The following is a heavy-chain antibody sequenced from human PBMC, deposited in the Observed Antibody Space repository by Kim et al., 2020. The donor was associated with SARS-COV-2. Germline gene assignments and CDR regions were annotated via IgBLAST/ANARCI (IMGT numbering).Heavy chain of an antibody. D-gene: IGHD6-13*01. CDR2: ISGSGGST. Sequence: GGSLRLSCAASGFTFSSYAMSWVRQAPGKGLEWVSAISGSGGSTYYADSVKGRFTISRDNSKNTLYLQMNSLRAEDTAVYYCAKEQGAAAGTSYNWFDPWGQGTLVTVSS. CDR3: AKEQGAAAGTSYNWFDP. J-gene: IGHJ5*02. V-gene: IGHV3-23*01. CDR1: GFTFSSYA.